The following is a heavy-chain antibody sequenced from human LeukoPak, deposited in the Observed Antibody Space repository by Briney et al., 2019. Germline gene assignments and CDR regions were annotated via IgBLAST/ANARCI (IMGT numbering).Heavy chain of an antibody. D-gene: IGHD3-22*01. CDR1: GYTFTSYA. CDR3: ARVAIAMIVVTYFDY. J-gene: IGHJ4*02. V-gene: IGHV1-3*01. Sequence: ASVKVSCKASGYTFTSYAMHWVRQAPGQRLEWMGWMNVANGNTKYSEKFQNRVTISRDTPASTAYLELSSLTSEDTAIYYCARVAIAMIVVTYFDYWGQGTLVTVSS. CDR2: MNVANGNT.